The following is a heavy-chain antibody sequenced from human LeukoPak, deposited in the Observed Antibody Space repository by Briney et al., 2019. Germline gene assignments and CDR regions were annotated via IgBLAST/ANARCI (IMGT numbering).Heavy chain of an antibody. D-gene: IGHD3-22*01. Sequence: SETLSLTCAVYGGSFSGYYWTWIRQPPGKGLEWIGEINHSGSTNYNPSLKSRVTISIDTSKNQFSLILSSVTAADTAVYYCARLAGVTMIVEGFDYWGQGTLVTVSS. CDR3: ARLAGVTMIVEGFDY. V-gene: IGHV4-34*01. CDR1: GGSFSGYY. J-gene: IGHJ4*02. CDR2: INHSGST.